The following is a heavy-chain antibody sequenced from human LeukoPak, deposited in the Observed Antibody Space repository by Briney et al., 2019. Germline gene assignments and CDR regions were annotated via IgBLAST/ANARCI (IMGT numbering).Heavy chain of an antibody. CDR2: ISISSNYI. Sequence: PGGSLRLSCAASGFTFSRYSMNWVRQAPGKGLEWVSSISISSNYIYYTDSVKGRFTISRDNAKNSLYLQMNSLRAEDTAVYYCAKNGHGSGSYYPRTKYYFDYWGQGTLVTVSS. V-gene: IGHV3-21*04. J-gene: IGHJ4*02. CDR3: AKNGHGSGSYYPRTKYYFDY. D-gene: IGHD3-10*01. CDR1: GFTFSRYS.